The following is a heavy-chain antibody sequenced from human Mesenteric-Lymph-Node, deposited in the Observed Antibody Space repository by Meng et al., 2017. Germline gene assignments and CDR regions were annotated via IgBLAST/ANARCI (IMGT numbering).Heavy chain of an antibody. V-gene: IGHV4-39*01. J-gene: IGHJ4*02. Sequence: RLQDLGPGLVKPSDTLPLPCTVSGGSISSSSYDWAWIRQPPGEGLEWIGSVVYSGTTYYTSSLKSRVSISVDTSKNQFSLKLSSVTAADTAVYYCARHHHSPTFDYWGQGTLVTVSS. CDR2: VVYSGTT. D-gene: IGHD1-14*01. CDR1: GGSISSSSYD. CDR3: ARHHHSPTFDY.